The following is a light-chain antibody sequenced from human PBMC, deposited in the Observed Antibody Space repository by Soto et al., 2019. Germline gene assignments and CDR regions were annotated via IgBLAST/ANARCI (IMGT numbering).Light chain of an antibody. V-gene: IGLV2-14*01. CDR3: SSYTSSSTLYV. CDR1: SSDVGGYNY. J-gene: IGLJ1*01. CDR2: DVS. Sequence: QSALTQPASVSGSPGQSITISCTGTSSDVGGYNYVSWYQQHPGKAPKLMIYDVSSRPSGVSNRFSGAKSGNTASLTICGLQAEDEADYYCSSYTSSSTLYVFGTGTKLTVL.